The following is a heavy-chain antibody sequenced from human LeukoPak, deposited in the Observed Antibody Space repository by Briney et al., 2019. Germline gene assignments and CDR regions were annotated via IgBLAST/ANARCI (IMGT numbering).Heavy chain of an antibody. J-gene: IGHJ4*02. D-gene: IGHD1/OR15-1a*01. V-gene: IGHV4-59*08. CDR1: GGSTSSYY. Sequence: TSETLSLTCTVSGGSTSSYYWSWIRQPPGKGLEWIGYIYYTGSTNYNPSLKSRVTISLDTSKNQFSLKLSSMTAAVTAVYYCARQRVNKWNNLWSFDYWGQGTLVTVSS. CDR3: ARQRVNKWNNLWSFDY. CDR2: IYYTGST.